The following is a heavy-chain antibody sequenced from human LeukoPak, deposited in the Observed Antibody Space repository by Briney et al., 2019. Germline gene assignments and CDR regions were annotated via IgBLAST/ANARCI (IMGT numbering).Heavy chain of an antibody. V-gene: IGHV1-69*13. D-gene: IGHD1-7*01. J-gene: IGHJ6*04. CDR1: GGTFSSYA. CDR3: ARIPRAPGELGMDV. CDR2: IIPIFGTA. Sequence: RASVKVSCKASGGTFSSYAISWVRQAPGQGLEWMGGIIPIFGTANYAQKFQGRVTITADESTSPAYMELSSLRSEDTAVYYCARIPRAPGELGMDVWGKGTTVTVSS.